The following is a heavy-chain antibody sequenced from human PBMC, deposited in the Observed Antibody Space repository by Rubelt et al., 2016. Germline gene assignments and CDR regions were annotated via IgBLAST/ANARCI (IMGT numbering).Heavy chain of an antibody. CDR1: GGSISSYY. Sequence: QVQLQESGPGLVKPSETLSLTCTVSGGSISSYYWSWIRQPPGKGLEWIGSIYHSGSTYYNPSLKSRVTISVDTSKNQFSRKLSSVSAADTAVYYCARVKTTVSLWGHYYFDYWGQGTLVTVSS. D-gene: IGHD4-17*01. CDR3: ARVKTTVSLWGHYYFDY. J-gene: IGHJ4*02. CDR2: IYHSGST. V-gene: IGHV4-38-2*02.